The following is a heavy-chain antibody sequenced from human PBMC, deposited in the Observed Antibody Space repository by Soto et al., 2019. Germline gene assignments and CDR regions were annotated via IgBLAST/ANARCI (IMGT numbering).Heavy chain of an antibody. CDR3: ARDGLRGSGYDFDY. CDR1: GYTFTGYY. J-gene: IGHJ4*02. V-gene: IGHV1-2*02. Sequence: ASVKVSCKASGYTFTGYYMHWVRQAPGQGLEWMGWINPNSGGTHYAQKFQGRVTMTRDTSISTAYMELSRLRSDDTAVYYCARDGLRGSGYDFDYWGQETLVTVSS. D-gene: IGHD5-12*01. CDR2: INPNSGGT.